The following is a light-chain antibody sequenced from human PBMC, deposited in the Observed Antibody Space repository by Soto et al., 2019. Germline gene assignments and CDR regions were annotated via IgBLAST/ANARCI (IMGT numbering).Light chain of an antibody. V-gene: IGLV4-69*01. Sequence: QPVLTQSPSASASLGASVKLTCTLSSGHSSYAIAWHQQQPEKGPRYSMKLNSDGSHSKGDGIPDRFSGSSSGAERYLTISSLQSEDEADYYCQTWGTGIQVFGTGTKVTVL. CDR3: QTWGTGIQV. CDR1: SGHSSYA. CDR2: LNSDGSH. J-gene: IGLJ1*01.